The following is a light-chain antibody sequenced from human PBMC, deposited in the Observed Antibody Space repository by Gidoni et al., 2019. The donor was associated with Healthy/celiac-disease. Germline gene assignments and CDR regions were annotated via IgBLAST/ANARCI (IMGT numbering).Light chain of an antibody. CDR2: NAS. CDR1: QSVSSY. V-gene: IGKV3-11*01. CDR3: QQRSNWPQV. Sequence: ELVFTQSPATLSLSTGERATLSCRASQSVSSYLAWYQQTPGQAHRLLIYNASNRATGIPARFSGSGSGTDFTLTISSLEPEAFAVYYCQQRSNWPQVFXQXTKLEIK. J-gene: IGKJ2*01.